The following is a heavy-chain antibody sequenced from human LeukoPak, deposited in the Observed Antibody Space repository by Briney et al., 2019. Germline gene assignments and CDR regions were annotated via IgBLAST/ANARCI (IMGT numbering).Heavy chain of an antibody. CDR1: GFTFSSYW. D-gene: IGHD1-26*01. CDR2: IYYSGST. V-gene: IGHV4-39*07. Sequence: GSLRLSCAASGFTFSSYWMSWIRQPPGKGLEWIGSIYYSGSTYYNPSLKSRVTISVDTSKNQFSLKLSSVTAADTAVYYCARATSMGTTAYWGQGTLVTVSS. J-gene: IGHJ4*02. CDR3: ARATSMGTTAY.